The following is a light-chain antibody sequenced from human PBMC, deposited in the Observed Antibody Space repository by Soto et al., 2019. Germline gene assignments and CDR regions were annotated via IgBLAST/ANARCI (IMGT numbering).Light chain of an antibody. CDR1: QGISTF. CDR2: AAS. CDR3: QQSYRIPPWT. V-gene: IGKV1-39*01. Sequence: DIQMTQSPSSLSASVGDRVTITCRASQGISTFLNWYQQRPGKAPELLIYAASNLQSGVPSRFSGSGSGTDFALTISSLQPEDFATYYCQQSYRIPPWTFGQGTKVEIK. J-gene: IGKJ1*01.